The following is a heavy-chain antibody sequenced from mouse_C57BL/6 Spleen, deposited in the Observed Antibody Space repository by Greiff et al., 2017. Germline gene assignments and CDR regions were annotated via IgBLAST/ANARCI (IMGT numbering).Heavy chain of an antibody. D-gene: IGHD1-1*01. J-gene: IGHJ4*01. V-gene: IGHV5-16*01. Sequence: EVKLMESEGGLVQPGSSMKLSCTASGFTFSDYYMAWVRQVPEKGLEWVANINYDGSSTYYLDSLKSRFIISRDNAKNILYLQMSSLKSEDTATYYCARGHYGSTFYAMDYWGQGTSVTVSS. CDR1: GFTFSDYY. CDR2: INYDGSST. CDR3: ARGHYGSTFYAMDY.